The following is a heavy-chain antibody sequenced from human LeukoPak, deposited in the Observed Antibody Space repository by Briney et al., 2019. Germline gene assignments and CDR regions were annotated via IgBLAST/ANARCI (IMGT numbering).Heavy chain of an antibody. CDR3: ARVAVGSYDWFDP. V-gene: IGHV3-53*01. Sequence: GGSLRLSCAASGFTVSNNYLSWVRQAPGKGLEWVSFVYDGGTTVYADSVKGRFTISRDNAKNTLYLQMNSLRADDTAVYYCARVAVGSYDWFDPWGQGTLVTVSS. D-gene: IGHD1-26*01. J-gene: IGHJ5*02. CDR1: GFTVSNNY. CDR2: VYDGGTT.